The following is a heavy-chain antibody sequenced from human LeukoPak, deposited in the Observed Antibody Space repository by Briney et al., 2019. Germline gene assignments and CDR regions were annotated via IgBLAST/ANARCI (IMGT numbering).Heavy chain of an antibody. CDR1: GGSFSGYY. V-gene: IGHV4-34*01. D-gene: IGHD6-13*01. J-gene: IGHJ4*02. CDR3: ARDGLSSRTPHGFDY. Sequence: SETLSLTCAVYGGSFSGYYWSWIRQPPGKGLEWIGEINHSGSTNYNPSLKSRVTISVDTSKNQFSLKLSSVTAADTAVYYCARDGLSSRTPHGFDYWGRGTLVTVSS. CDR2: INHSGST.